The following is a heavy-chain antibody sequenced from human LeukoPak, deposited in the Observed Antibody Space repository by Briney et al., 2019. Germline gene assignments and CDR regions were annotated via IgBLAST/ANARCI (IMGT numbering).Heavy chain of an antibody. CDR1: GYTFITYY. V-gene: IGHV1-46*01. Sequence: ASVKVSCKTSGYTFITYYMHWVRQAPGQGLEWMGIINPSDRSTYYAQKFQGRVTMTRDTSTGTVYMELSSLRSEDTAVYYCTRALYCSRGSCLREFDPWGQGTLVTVSS. J-gene: IGHJ5*02. D-gene: IGHD2-15*01. CDR3: TRALYCSRGSCLREFDP. CDR2: INPSDRST.